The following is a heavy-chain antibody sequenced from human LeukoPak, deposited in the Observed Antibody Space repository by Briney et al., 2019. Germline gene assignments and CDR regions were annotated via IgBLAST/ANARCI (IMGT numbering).Heavy chain of an antibody. Sequence: GGSLRLSCAASGFTFSNAWMNWVRQAPGKGLEWVSGISGSGASTYYADSVKGRFTISRDNSKNTVYLQMNSLRAEDTAVYYCAKVYGSGYDSDYWGQGTLVTVSS. J-gene: IGHJ4*02. CDR2: ISGSGAST. D-gene: IGHD5-12*01. CDR3: AKVYGSGYDSDY. V-gene: IGHV3-23*01. CDR1: GFTFSNAW.